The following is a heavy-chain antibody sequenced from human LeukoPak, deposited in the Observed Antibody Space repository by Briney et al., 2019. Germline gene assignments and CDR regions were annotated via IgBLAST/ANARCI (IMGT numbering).Heavy chain of an antibody. V-gene: IGHV4-39*01. J-gene: IGHJ4*02. Sequence: PSETLSLTCSVSGGSISSRSYYWGWIRQPPGKGLEWIGSGYYGGNTYYNPSLKSRVTISVDTSKNQFSLKLTSVTAADTAVYYCATTDYYRSDYWGQGTLVTVSS. D-gene: IGHD3-9*01. CDR2: GYYGGNT. CDR1: GGSISSRSYY. CDR3: ATTDYYRSDY.